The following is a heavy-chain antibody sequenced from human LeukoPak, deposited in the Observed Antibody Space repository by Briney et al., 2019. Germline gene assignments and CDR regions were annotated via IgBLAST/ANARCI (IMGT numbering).Heavy chain of an antibody. V-gene: IGHV4-59*01. Sequence: SETLSLTFTVSGGSISSYYWSWIRQPPGKGLEWIGYIYYSGSTNYNPSLKSRVTISVDTSKNQFSLKLSSVTAADTAVYYCARDREAVGSDDNWFDPWGQGTLVTVSS. CDR2: IYYSGST. D-gene: IGHD1-26*01. J-gene: IGHJ5*02. CDR3: ARDREAVGSDDNWFDP. CDR1: GGSISSYY.